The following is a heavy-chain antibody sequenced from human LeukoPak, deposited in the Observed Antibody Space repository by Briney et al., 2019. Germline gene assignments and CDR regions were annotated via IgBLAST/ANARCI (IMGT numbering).Heavy chain of an antibody. Sequence: PSETLSLTCAVSGVSISSDSWGWIRQPPGKGLEWIGHIYYSGSTTYNPSLKSRVTISVDTSENQLSLKLSSVTAADTAVYYCARQKDSTGWTCYFDLWGGGTLVTVSS. J-gene: IGHJ2*01. D-gene: IGHD6-19*01. CDR1: GVSISSDS. V-gene: IGHV4-59*08. CDR2: IYYSGST. CDR3: ARQKDSTGWTCYFDL.